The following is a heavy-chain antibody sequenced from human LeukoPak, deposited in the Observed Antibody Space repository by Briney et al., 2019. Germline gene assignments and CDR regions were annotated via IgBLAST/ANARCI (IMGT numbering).Heavy chain of an antibody. J-gene: IGHJ4*02. CDR1: GYTFTGYY. CDR2: INPYSGAT. D-gene: IGHD2-21*01. V-gene: IGHV1-2*02. CDR3: ARAHIGNDLFIDY. Sequence: ASAKVSCKASGYTFTGYYMHWVRQAPGQGLEWMGWINPYSGATNYAQKFQGRVTMARDTSISTAYMDLSSLKSDDTAVYYCARAHIGNDLFIDYWGQGTLVTVSS.